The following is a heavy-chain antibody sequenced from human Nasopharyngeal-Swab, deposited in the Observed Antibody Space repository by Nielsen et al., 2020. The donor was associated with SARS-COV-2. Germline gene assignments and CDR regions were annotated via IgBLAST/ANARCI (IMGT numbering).Heavy chain of an antibody. D-gene: IGHD1-14*01. V-gene: IGHV3-23*01. Sequence: GESLKISCAASEFTFSSHPMSWVRQAPGQGPEWVSAISATGDATEYAASVKGRFTISRENSKSTLYLQMNTLRAEDTAVYYCARGRYNPYWGQGTLVTVSS. CDR2: ISATGDAT. CDR3: ARGRYNPY. CDR1: EFTFSSHP. J-gene: IGHJ4*02.